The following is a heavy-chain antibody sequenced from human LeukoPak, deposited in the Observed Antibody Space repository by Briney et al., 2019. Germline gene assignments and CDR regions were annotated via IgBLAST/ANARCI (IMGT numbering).Heavy chain of an antibody. V-gene: IGHV4-34*01. Sequence: SETLSLTCAVYGGSFSGYYWSWIRQPPGKGLEWIGEINHSGSTNYNPSLKSRVTISVDTSKNQFSLKLSSVTAADTAVYYCARWSPYGGRPYYYYGTDVWGQGTTVTVSS. J-gene: IGHJ6*02. CDR1: GGSFSGYY. D-gene: IGHD4-23*01. CDR3: ARWSPYGGRPYYYYGTDV. CDR2: INHSGST.